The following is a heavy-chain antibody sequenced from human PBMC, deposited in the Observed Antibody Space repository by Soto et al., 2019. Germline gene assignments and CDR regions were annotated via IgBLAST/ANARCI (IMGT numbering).Heavy chain of an antibody. J-gene: IGHJ5*02. CDR3: ARRSYGSGVDL. D-gene: IGHD3-10*01. CDR1: GGSISSSGHY. Sequence: TSETLSLTCTVSGGSISSSGHYWGWIRQTPGKGLEWIGNIFYSGGTHYNASFRSRVSISVDSSKNQLSLKVTSVTAADTAVYYCARRSYGSGVDLWGRGTLVTVS. V-gene: IGHV4-39*01. CDR2: IFYSGGT.